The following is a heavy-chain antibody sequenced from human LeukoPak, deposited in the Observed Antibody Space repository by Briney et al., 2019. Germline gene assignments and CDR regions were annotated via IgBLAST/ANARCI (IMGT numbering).Heavy chain of an antibody. J-gene: IGHJ4*02. CDR2: IYTSGST. D-gene: IGHD2-2*01. V-gene: IGHV4-4*07. CDR1: GGSISSYY. Sequence: SETLSLTCTVSGGSISSYYWSWIRQPAGKGLEWIGRIYTSGSTNYNPSLKSRVTMSVDTSKNQFSLKLSSVTAADTAVYYCGGGYCSSTSCHPPGYWGQGTLVTVSS. CDR3: GGGYCSSTSCHPPGY.